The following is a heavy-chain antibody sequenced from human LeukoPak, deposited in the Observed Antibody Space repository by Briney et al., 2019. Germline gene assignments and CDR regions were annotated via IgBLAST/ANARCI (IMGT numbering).Heavy chain of an antibody. CDR2: ISYDGSNK. J-gene: IGHJ1*01. CDR1: GFTFSSYG. V-gene: IGHV3-30*18. CDR3: AKDRGFQLCSSGWTGDFQH. D-gene: IGHD6-19*01. Sequence: GGSLRLSCAASGFTFSSYGMHWVRQAPGKGLEWVAVISYDGSNKYYADSVKGRFTISRDDSKNTLYLQMNSLRAEDTAVYYCAKDRGFQLCSSGWTGDFQHWGQGTLVTVSS.